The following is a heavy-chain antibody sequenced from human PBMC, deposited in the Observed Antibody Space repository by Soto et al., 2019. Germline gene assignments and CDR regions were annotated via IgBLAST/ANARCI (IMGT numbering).Heavy chain of an antibody. Sequence: EVQLSESVGGLVQPGRSLRLSCAASGFTFSNYAMSWVRQAPGQGLDWVSAIGGSGGTTYYADSVKGRFTISRDNSKNSLFLQMNSLRAEDAAVYYCAKFFVETGTNSGWPWSFHYWGQGTLVTVSS. CDR1: GFTFSNYA. D-gene: IGHD6-25*01. V-gene: IGHV3-23*01. J-gene: IGHJ4*02. CDR3: AKFFVETGTNSGWPWSFHY. CDR2: IGGSGGTT.